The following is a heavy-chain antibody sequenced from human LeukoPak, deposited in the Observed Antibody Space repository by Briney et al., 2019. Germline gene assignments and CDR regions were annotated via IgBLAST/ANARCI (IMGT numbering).Heavy chain of an antibody. D-gene: IGHD1-26*01. Sequence: GGSLRLSCAASGFTFSQYWMSWVRQAPGKGLEWVANINQDGSGKHYVDSVKGRFTISRDNAKNSLYLQMNSLRAEDTAVYFCAKASIAGAIGVLDYWGQGTLVTVSS. CDR1: GFTFSQYW. CDR2: INQDGSGK. J-gene: IGHJ4*02. CDR3: AKASIAGAIGVLDY. V-gene: IGHV3-7*01.